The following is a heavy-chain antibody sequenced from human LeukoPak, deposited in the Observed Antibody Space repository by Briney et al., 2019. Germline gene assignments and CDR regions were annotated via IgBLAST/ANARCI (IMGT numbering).Heavy chain of an antibody. D-gene: IGHD3-22*01. CDR2: ISSSSSYI. CDR3: ARDRPAPYYYDSSGYYPDY. J-gene: IGHJ4*02. V-gene: IGHV3-21*01. CDR1: GFTFSSYS. Sequence: PGGSLRLSCAASGFTFSSYSMNWVRQAPGKGLEWVSSISSSSSYIYYADSVKGRFTISRDNAKNSLYLQMNSLRAEDTAVYYCARDRPAPYYYDSSGYYPDYWGQGTLVTVSS.